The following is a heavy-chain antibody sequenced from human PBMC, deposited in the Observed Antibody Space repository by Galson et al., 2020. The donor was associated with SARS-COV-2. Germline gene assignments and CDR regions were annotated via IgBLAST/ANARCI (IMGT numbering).Heavy chain of an antibody. D-gene: IGHD6-13*01. J-gene: IGHJ4*02. CDR1: GGSISSGGYS. CDR3: ARGGLYSSSWKPFDY. V-gene: IGHV4-30-2*01. Sequence: SETLSLTCAVSGGSISSGGYSWSWIRQPPGKGLEWIGYIYHSGSTYYNPSLKSRVTISVDRSKNQFSLKLSSVTAADTAVYYCARGGLYSSSWKPFDYWGQGTLVTVSS. CDR2: IYHSGST.